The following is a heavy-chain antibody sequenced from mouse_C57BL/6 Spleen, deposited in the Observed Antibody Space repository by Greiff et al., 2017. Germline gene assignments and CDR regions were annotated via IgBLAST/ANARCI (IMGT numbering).Heavy chain of an antibody. CDR1: GYTFTSYW. CDR3: ARTGYGNYGVSYAMDY. V-gene: IGHV1-7*01. J-gene: IGHJ4*01. Sequence: VKLQQSGAELAKPGASVTLSCKASGYTFTSYWMHWVKQRPGQGLEWIGYINPSSGYTKYNQKFKDKATLTADKSSSTAYMQLSSLTYEDSAVYDCARTGYGNYGVSYAMDYWGQGTSVTVSS. D-gene: IGHD2-1*01. CDR2: INPSSGYT.